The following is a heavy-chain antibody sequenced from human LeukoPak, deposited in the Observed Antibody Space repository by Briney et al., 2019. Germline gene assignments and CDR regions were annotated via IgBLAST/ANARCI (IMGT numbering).Heavy chain of an antibody. CDR1: GFTFSSYG. V-gene: IGHV3-33*01. D-gene: IGHD5-18*01. J-gene: IGHJ4*02. Sequence: GGSPRLSCAASGFTFSSYGMHWVRQAPGKGLEWVAVIWYDGGHKYYVDSVKGRFTISRDNSKNTLYLEMNSLRAEDTAVYYCARGNGNSYGYLDSWGQGTLVTVAS. CDR3: ARGNGNSYGYLDS. CDR2: IWYDGGHK.